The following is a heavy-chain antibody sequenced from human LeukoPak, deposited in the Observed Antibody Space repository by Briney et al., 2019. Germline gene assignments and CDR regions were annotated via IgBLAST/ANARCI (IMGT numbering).Heavy chain of an antibody. D-gene: IGHD5-24*01. J-gene: IGHJ1*01. CDR1: GFTFSSYE. CDR2: ISSSGSTI. CDR3: AKAVRWLPPSEYFQH. V-gene: IGHV3-48*03. Sequence: GGSLRLSCAASGFTFSSYEMNWVRQAPGKGLEWVSYISSSGSTIYYADSVKGRFTISRDNAKNSLYLQMNSLRAEDTAVYYCAKAVRWLPPSEYFQHWGQGTLVTVSS.